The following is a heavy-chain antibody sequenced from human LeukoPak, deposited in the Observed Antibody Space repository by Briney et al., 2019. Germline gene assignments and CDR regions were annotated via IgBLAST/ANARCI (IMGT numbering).Heavy chain of an antibody. V-gene: IGHV4-61*02. D-gene: IGHD6-19*01. CDR2: IYTSGST. Sequence: SGTLSLTCTVSGGSISSGSYYWSWIRQPAGKGLEWIGRIYTSGSTNYNPSLKSRVTISVDTSKNQFSLKLSSVTAADTAVYYCARARHSSGWGFDYWGQGTLVTVSS. CDR1: GGSISSGSYY. J-gene: IGHJ4*02. CDR3: ARARHSSGWGFDY.